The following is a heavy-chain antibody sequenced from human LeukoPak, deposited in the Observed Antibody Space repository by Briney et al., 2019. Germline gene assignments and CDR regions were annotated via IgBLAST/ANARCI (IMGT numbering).Heavy chain of an antibody. J-gene: IGHJ3*02. D-gene: IGHD3-3*01. CDR2: INPNSGGT. CDR3: ARDNAGGEVLRFLEWLPPAGAFDI. Sequence: ASVKVFCKASGYTFTGYYMHWVRQAPGQGLEWMGWINPNSGGTNYAQKFQGRVTMTRDTSISTAYMELSRLRSDDTAVYYCARDNAGGEVLRFLEWLPPAGAFDIWGQGTMVTVSS. CDR1: GYTFTGYY. V-gene: IGHV1-2*02.